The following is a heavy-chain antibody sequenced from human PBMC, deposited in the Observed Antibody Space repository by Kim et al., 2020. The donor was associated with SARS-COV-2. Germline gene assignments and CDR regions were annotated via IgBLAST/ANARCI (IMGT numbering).Heavy chain of an antibody. Sequence: SETLSLTCTVSGDSISRSSNYWGWIRQPPGKGLEWIGSINYSGNTYYNPSLKSRVTISVDTSKNQFSLKMRSVTAADTAVYYCARLVLENSAVEYWGQGTLVTVSS. CDR2: INYSGNT. V-gene: IGHV4-39*01. CDR3: ARLVLENSAVEY. CDR1: GDSISRSSNY. J-gene: IGHJ4*02.